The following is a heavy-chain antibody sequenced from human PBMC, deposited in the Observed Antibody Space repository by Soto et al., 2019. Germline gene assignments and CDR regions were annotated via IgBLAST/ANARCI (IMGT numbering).Heavy chain of an antibody. CDR1: GFTFSSYG. Sequence: QVQLVESGGGVVQPGRSLRLSCAASGFTFSSYGMHWVRQAPGKGLEWVAVIWYDGSNKYYADSVKGRFTISRDNSKNTLYLQMNSLRAEDTAVYYCARGWLQFIFDYWGQGTLVTVSS. CDR2: IWYDGSNK. D-gene: IGHD5-12*01. V-gene: IGHV3-33*01. J-gene: IGHJ4*02. CDR3: ARGWLQFIFDY.